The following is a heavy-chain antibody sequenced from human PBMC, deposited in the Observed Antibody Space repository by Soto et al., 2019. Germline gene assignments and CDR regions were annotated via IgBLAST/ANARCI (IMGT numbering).Heavy chain of an antibody. Sequence: EVQLVESGGGSVQPGMSLRLACSTSGFLFNEYAMHWVRQAPGKGLEWVAGISYNSDSRDYGESVRGRFTIFRDNTKNSVYLQMNRLRFEDTAFYYCAKDIRGVSAAGFDAWGQGTLVTVS. V-gene: IGHV3-9*01. CDR3: AKDIRGVSAAGFDA. J-gene: IGHJ4*02. CDR2: ISYNSDSR. D-gene: IGHD3-10*01. CDR1: GFLFNEYA.